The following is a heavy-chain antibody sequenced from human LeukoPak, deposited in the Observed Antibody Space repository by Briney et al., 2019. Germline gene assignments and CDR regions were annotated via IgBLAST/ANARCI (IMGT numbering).Heavy chain of an antibody. CDR1: GYTFTSYG. CDR2: ISAYNGNT. V-gene: IGHV1-18*01. CDR3: ARDSQSSGWYEDAFDI. Sequence: ASVKVSCKASGYTFTSYGISWVRQAPGQGLEWMGWISAYNGNTNYAQKLQGRVTMTTDTSTSTAYMELRSLRSDDTAVYYCARDSQSSGWYEDAFDIWGQGTMVTVSS. J-gene: IGHJ3*02. D-gene: IGHD6-19*01.